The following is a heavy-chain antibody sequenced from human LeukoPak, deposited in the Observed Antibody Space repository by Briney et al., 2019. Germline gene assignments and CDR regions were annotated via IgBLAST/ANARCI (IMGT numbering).Heavy chain of an antibody. Sequence: GGSLRLSCAASGFTFSSYSMNWVRQAPGKGLEWVSSISSSSSYIYYADSVKGRFTISRDNAKNSLYLQMNSLRAEDTAVYYCARDHSYDYVWGSYRLDYWGQGTLVTVSS. CDR1: GFTFSSYS. CDR2: ISSSSSYI. J-gene: IGHJ4*02. V-gene: IGHV3-21*01. D-gene: IGHD3-16*02. CDR3: ARDHSYDYVWGSYRLDY.